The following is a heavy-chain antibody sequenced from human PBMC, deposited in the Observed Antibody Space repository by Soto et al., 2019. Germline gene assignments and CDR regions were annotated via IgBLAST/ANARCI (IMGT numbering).Heavy chain of an antibody. Sequence: QVQLVESGGGVVQPGRSLRLSCAASGFTFSSYGMHWVRQAPGKGLEWVAVISYDGSNKYYADSVKGRFTISRDNSKNTLYLQMNSLRAEDTAVYYCAKDKIAAAGNRDDLYYYYGMDVWGQGTTVTVSS. D-gene: IGHD6-13*01. CDR2: ISYDGSNK. CDR1: GFTFSSYG. V-gene: IGHV3-30*18. CDR3: AKDKIAAAGNRDDLYYYYGMDV. J-gene: IGHJ6*02.